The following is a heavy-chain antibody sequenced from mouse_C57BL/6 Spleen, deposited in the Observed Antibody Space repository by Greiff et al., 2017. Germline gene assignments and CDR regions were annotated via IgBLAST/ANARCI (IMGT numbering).Heavy chain of an antibody. CDR1: GYTFTSYW. CDR3: ARPITTVVARYFDG. V-gene: IGHV1-64*01. J-gene: IGHJ1*03. CDR2: IHPNSGST. D-gene: IGHD1-1*01. Sequence: QVQLQQSGAELVKPGASVKLSCKASGYTFTSYWMHWVKQRPGQGLEWIGMIHPNSGSTNYNEKFKSKATLTVDKSSSTAYMQRSSLTSEDSAVYDCARPITTVVARYFDGWGTGTTVTVSS.